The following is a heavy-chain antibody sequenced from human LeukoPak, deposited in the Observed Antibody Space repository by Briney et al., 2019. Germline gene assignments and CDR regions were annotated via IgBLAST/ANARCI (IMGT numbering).Heavy chain of an antibody. CDR2: IYYSGST. J-gene: IGHJ4*02. D-gene: IGHD4-23*01. Sequence: SETLSLTCTVSGGSISSYYWSWIRQPPGKGLEWIGYIYYSGSTNYNPSLKSRVTISVDTSKNQFSLKLSSETAADTAVYYCARNYGGRQYYFDYWGQGTLVTVSS. CDR1: GGSISSYY. CDR3: ARNYGGRQYYFDY. V-gene: IGHV4-59*01.